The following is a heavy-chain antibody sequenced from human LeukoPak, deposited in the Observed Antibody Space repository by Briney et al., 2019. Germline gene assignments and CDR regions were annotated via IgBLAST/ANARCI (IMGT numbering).Heavy chain of an antibody. V-gene: IGHV3-23*01. CDR2: ISGSGGST. J-gene: IGHJ4*02. CDR1: GFTFSSYG. D-gene: IGHD3-10*01. CDR3: AKGGVRGVIITYLDY. Sequence: PGGSLRLSCAASGFTFSSYGMSWVRQAPGKGLEWVSAISGSGGSTYYADSVKGRFTISRDNSKNTLYLQMNSLRAEDTAVYYCAKGGVRGVIITYLDYWGQGTLVTVSS.